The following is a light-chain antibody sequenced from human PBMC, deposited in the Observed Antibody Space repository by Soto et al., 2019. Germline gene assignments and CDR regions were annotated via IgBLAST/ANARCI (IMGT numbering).Light chain of an antibody. Sequence: EIVLTQSPGTLSLSPGERATLFCRASQSFTTSQLAWYQQRPGQAPRVLIFGASRRATGIPDRFSGSGSGTDFTLTISSLEPEDFAVYYCQQRSNFTFGGGTKVDIK. CDR1: QSFTTSQ. V-gene: IGKV3D-20*02. CDR3: QQRSNFT. CDR2: GAS. J-gene: IGKJ4*01.